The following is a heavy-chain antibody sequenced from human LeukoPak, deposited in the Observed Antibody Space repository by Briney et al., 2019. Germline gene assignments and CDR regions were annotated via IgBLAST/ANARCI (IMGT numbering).Heavy chain of an antibody. CDR1: GFTSSSYS. D-gene: IGHD3-16*01. J-gene: IGHJ6*02. CDR3: ARGGGLDV. V-gene: IGHV3-48*02. CDR2: ISSSGSTI. Sequence: GGSLRLSCAASGFTSSSYSMNWVRQAPGKGLEWVSYISSSGSTIYYADSVKGRLTISRDNAKNSLYLQLSSLRDEDTAVYFCARGGGLDVWGQGATVTVSS.